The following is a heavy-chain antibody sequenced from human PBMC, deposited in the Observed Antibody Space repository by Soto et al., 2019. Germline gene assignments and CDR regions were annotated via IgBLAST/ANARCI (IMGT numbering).Heavy chain of an antibody. CDR3: ARVSKGYCTNGVCDTHGYYFDY. D-gene: IGHD2-8*01. J-gene: IGHJ4*02. CDR1: WGSIRSYL. V-gene: IGHV4-59*01. CDR2: IYYSGST. Sequence: HSGSPALTRSLSWGSIRSYLWGGVPQPPGEGLEGVGYIYYSGSTNYNPSLKSRVTISVDTSKNQFSLKLSSVTAADTAVYYCARVSKGYCTNGVCDTHGYYFDYWGQGTLVTVSS.